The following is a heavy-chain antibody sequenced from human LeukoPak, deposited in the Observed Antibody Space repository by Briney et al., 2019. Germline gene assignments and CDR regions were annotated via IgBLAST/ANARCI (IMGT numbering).Heavy chain of an antibody. J-gene: IGHJ4*02. Sequence: SETLSLTCNVSGVSIRSGSYYWSWIRQPAGKGLEWIGRIYTSGTTDYNPSLKSRVTISVGTSKSQFSLKLSSVTAADTAVYYCAREVSDYDILTGWIDYWGQGTLVTVAS. CDR1: GVSIRSGSYY. V-gene: IGHV4-61*02. D-gene: IGHD3-9*01. CDR2: IYTSGTT. CDR3: AREVSDYDILTGWIDY.